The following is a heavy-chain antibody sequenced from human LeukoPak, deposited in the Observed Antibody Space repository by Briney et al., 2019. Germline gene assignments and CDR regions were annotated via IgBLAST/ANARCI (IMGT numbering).Heavy chain of an antibody. CDR1: GGSISSSSYY. CDR3: ASNRGSGWYYYYMDV. D-gene: IGHD6-19*01. Sequence: SETLSLTCTVSGGSISSSSYYWGWIRQPPGKGLEWIGSIYYSGSTYYNPSLKSRVTISVDTSKNQFSLKLSSVTAADTAVYYCASNRGSGWYYYYMDVWGKGTTVTVSS. V-gene: IGHV4-39*07. CDR2: IYYSGST. J-gene: IGHJ6*03.